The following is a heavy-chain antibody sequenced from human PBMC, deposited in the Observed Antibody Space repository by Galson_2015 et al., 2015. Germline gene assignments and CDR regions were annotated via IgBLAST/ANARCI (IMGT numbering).Heavy chain of an antibody. CDR2: IYPGDTVDT. J-gene: IGHJ3*02. CDR3: ARHGGGYSGYDFAFDI. CDR1: GYMFTSYW. D-gene: IGHD5-12*01. Sequence: SGAEVKKPGESLKISCKASGYMFTSYWIAWVRQMPGKGLEWMGIIYPGDTVDTRYSPSFQGHVTVSADKSITTAYLQWSSLKASDTAMYYCARHGGGYSGYDFAFDIWGQGTMVAVSS. V-gene: IGHV5-51*01.